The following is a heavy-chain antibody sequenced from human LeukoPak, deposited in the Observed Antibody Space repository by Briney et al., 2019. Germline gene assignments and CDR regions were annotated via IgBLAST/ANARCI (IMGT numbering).Heavy chain of an antibody. CDR2: MNPNSGNT. CDR1: GYTFTSYD. D-gene: IGHD3-22*01. Sequence: ASVKVSCKASGYTFTSYDINWVGQATGRGLEWMGWMNPNSGNTGYAQKFQGRVTMTRNTSISTAYMELSSLRSEDTAVYYCARVKWLLLQWNDYYYYGMDVWGQGTTVTVSS. J-gene: IGHJ6*02. V-gene: IGHV1-8*01. CDR3: ARVKWLLLQWNDYYYYGMDV.